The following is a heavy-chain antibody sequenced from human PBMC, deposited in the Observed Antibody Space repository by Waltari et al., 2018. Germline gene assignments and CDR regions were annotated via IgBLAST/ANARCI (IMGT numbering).Heavy chain of an antibody. CDR2: IYYSGST. CDR3: ASTYYDILTGSEGDAFDI. Sequence: QLQLQESGPGLVKPSETLSLTCTVSGGSIRSSSYYWGWIRQPPGKGLEWIGSIYYSGSTYYNPSLKSLVTISVDTSKNQFSLKLSSVTAADTAVYYCASTYYDILTGSEGDAFDIWGQGTMVTVSS. CDR1: GGSIRSSSYY. J-gene: IGHJ3*02. D-gene: IGHD3-9*01. V-gene: IGHV4-39*01.